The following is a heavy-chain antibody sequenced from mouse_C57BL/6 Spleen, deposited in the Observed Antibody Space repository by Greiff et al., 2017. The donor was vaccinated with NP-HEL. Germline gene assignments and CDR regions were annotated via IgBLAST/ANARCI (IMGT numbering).Heavy chain of an antibody. J-gene: IGHJ4*01. D-gene: IGHD2-2*01. V-gene: IGHV1-22*01. CDR1: GYTFTDYN. CDR2: INTNNGGI. CDR3: ASFYGYDGGYAMDY. Sequence: EVQLQQSGPELVKPGASVKMSCKASGYTFTDYNMHWVKQSHGKSLEGNGYINTNNGGISYNKKFNGKATLTVNKCTGTAYMELRRLTSEYSAVYYCASFYGYDGGYAMDYWGQGTSVTVSS.